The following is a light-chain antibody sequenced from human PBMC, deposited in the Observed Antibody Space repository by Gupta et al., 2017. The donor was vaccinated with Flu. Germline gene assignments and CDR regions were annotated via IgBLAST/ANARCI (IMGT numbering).Light chain of an antibody. CDR1: QSVSSD. CDR3: QQYNNWPHT. Sequence: EIVMTQSPATLSVSPEERATLSCRASQSVSSDLAWYQQKPGQAPRLLIYGVSTRATGIPARFSGSGSGTEFTLTISSRQSDDFAIYSCQQYNNWPHTFGQGTKLEIK. V-gene: IGKV3-15*01. CDR2: GVS. J-gene: IGKJ2*01.